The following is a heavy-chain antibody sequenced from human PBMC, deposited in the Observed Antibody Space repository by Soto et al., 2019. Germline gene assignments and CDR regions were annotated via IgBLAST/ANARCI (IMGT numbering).Heavy chain of an antibody. D-gene: IGHD2-2*01. CDR3: ARALGEYCSSTSCFRPYYYCGMDV. J-gene: IGHJ6*02. V-gene: IGHV1-69*02. CDR2: IIPILGIA. Sequence: SVKVSCKASGGTFSSYTISWVRQAPGQGLEWMGRIIPILGIANYAQKFQGRVTITADKSTSTAYMELSRLRSDDTAVYYCARALGEYCSSTSCFRPYYYCGMDVWGQGTTVSVAS. CDR1: GGTFSSYT.